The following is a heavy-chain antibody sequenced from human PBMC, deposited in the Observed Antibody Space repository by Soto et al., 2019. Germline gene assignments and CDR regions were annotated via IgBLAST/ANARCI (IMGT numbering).Heavy chain of an antibody. Sequence: PGGSLRLSCAASGFTVSSNYMSWVRQAPGKGLEWVSAISGSGGSTYYADSVKGRFTISRDNSKNTLYLQMNSLRAEDTAVYYCAKDNDRGVINYFDYWGQGTLVTVSS. CDR3: AKDNDRGVINYFDY. D-gene: IGHD3-10*02. J-gene: IGHJ4*02. CDR1: GFTVSSNY. CDR2: ISGSGGST. V-gene: IGHV3-23*01.